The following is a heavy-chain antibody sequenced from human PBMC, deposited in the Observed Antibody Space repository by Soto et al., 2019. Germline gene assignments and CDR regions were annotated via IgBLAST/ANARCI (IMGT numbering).Heavy chain of an antibody. V-gene: IGHV3-23*01. J-gene: IGHJ3*02. CDR3: AKSLFLSLYSGSYYGDAFDI. D-gene: IGHD1-26*01. CDR2: ISGSGGST. CDR1: GFTFSSYA. Sequence: GGSLRLSCAASGFTFSSYAMSWVRQAPGKGLEWVSAISGSGGSTYYADSVKGRFTISRDNSKNTLYLQMNSLRAEDTDVYYCAKSLFLSLYSGSYYGDAFDIWGQGTMVTVSS.